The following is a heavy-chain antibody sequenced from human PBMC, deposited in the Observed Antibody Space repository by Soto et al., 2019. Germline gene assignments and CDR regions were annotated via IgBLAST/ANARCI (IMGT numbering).Heavy chain of an antibody. CDR3: ARDSYSSSWYYYGMDV. CDR2: ISSSSSYI. CDR1: GFTFSSYS. V-gene: IGHV3-21*01. Sequence: EVQLVESGGGLVKPGGSLRLSCAASGFTFSSYSMKWVRQAPGKGLEWVSSISSSSSYIYYADSVKGRFTISRDNAKNSLYLQMNSLRAEDTAVYYCARDSYSSSWYYYGMDVWGQGTTVTVSS. J-gene: IGHJ6*02. D-gene: IGHD6-13*01.